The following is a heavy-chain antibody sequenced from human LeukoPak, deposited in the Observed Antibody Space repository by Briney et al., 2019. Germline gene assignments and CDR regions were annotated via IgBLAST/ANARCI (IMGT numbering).Heavy chain of an antibody. CDR3: ARDQDATGGGLLWFGEHSLVDP. V-gene: IGHV1-18*01. CDR2: ISAYNGNT. Sequence: ASVKVSCKASGYTFTSYGISWVRQAPGQGLEWMGWISAYNGNTNYAQKLQGRVTMTTDTSTSTAYMELRSLRSDDTAVYYCARDQDATGGGLLWFGEHSLVDPWGQGTLVTVSS. D-gene: IGHD3-10*01. J-gene: IGHJ5*02. CDR1: GYTFTSYG.